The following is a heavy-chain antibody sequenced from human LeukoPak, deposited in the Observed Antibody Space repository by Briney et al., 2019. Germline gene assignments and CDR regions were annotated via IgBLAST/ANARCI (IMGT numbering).Heavy chain of an antibody. Sequence: WASVNVSCKASGYTFTSYDINWVRQAAGQGLEWMGWMKPNSGNTGYAQKFQGRVTMTRSTYINTAYMELNSLTSDDTAVYYCASSSVGARRRIDYWGQGTLVTVSS. V-gene: IGHV1-8*01. D-gene: IGHD1-26*01. CDR3: ASSSVGARRRIDY. J-gene: IGHJ4*02. CDR2: MKPNSGNT. CDR1: GYTFTSYD.